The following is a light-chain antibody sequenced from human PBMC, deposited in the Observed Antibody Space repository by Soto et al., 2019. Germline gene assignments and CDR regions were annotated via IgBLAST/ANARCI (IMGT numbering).Light chain of an antibody. CDR3: QQYYSYPLP. V-gene: IGKV1-8*01. CDR2: AAS. CDR1: QGISSY. J-gene: IGKJ4*01. Sequence: AIRMTQSPSSFSASTGDRVTITCRASQGISSYLAWYQQKPGKAPKLLIYAASTLQSGVPSRFSGSGSGTDFTLTISCLQSEDFATYYCQQYYSYPLPFGGGTKVEI.